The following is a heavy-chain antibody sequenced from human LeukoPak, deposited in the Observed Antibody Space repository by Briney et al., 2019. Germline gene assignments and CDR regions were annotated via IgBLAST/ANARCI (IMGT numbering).Heavy chain of an antibody. D-gene: IGHD2-2*02. Sequence: PGGSLRLSCAASGFTFSTYAMNWVRQAPGKGLEWVSGIASEGAGTYYAASVKGRFTVSRDNSKNTLYPQMNSLRADDTAIYYCAKAPSCPSCYIGSGWFDPWGQGTLVTVSS. CDR3: AKAPSCPSCYIGSGWFDP. CDR1: GFTFSTYA. V-gene: IGHV3-23*01. J-gene: IGHJ5*02. CDR2: IASEGAGT.